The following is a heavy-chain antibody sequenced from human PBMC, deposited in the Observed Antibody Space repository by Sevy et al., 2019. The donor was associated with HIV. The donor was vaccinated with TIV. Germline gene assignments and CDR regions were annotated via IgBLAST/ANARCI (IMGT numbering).Heavy chain of an antibody. J-gene: IGHJ3*02. CDR2: ISGSSNYI. CDR1: GFTFSSYT. Sequence: GGSLRLSCAASGFTFSSYTMNWVRQAPGKGLEWVSSISGSSNYIYYGDSVKGRFTMSRDNAKNSVYLQMNSLRAEDTAAYYCARPYGSGSWEAFDIWGQGTMVTVSS. V-gene: IGHV3-21*01. CDR3: ARPYGSGSWEAFDI. D-gene: IGHD3-10*01.